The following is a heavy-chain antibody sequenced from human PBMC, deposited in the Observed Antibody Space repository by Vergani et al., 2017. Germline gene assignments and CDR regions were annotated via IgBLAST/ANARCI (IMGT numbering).Heavy chain of an antibody. CDR1: GGSISSYY. J-gene: IGHJ4*02. D-gene: IGHD3-10*01. V-gene: IGHV4-4*07. CDR3: ARDWGAGVRGVTXFDY. CDR2: IYTSGST. Sequence: QVQLQESGPGLVKPSETLSLTCTVSGGSISSYYWSWIRQPAGKGLEWIGRIYTSGSTNYNPSLKSRVNMSVDTSKNQFSLKLSSVTAADTAVYSCARDWGAGVRGVTXFDYWGQGTLVTVSS.